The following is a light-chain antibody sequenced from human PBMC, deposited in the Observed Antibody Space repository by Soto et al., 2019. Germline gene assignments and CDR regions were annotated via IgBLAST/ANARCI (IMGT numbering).Light chain of an antibody. CDR1: SSDVGAYNY. V-gene: IGLV2-14*01. Sequence: QSALTQPASVSGSPGQSITISCTGTSSDVGAYNYVSWYRQHPGKAPKLMIYEVTNRPSGVSNRFSGSKSGSTASLTISGLQAEDGADYYCSSYTSSSTLVFGGGTQLTVL. CDR2: EVT. J-gene: IGLJ3*02. CDR3: SSYTSSSTLV.